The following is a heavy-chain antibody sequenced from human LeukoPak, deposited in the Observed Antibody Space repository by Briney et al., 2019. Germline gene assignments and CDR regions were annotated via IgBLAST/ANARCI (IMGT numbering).Heavy chain of an antibody. J-gene: IGHJ4*02. CDR3: ARGRGLITSSFDY. CDR1: SGSFSGYY. D-gene: IGHD1-14*01. V-gene: IGHV4-34*01. Sequence: PSETLSLTCAVYSGSFSGYYWSWIRQPPGKGLEWIGEINHSGSTNYNPSLKSRVTISVDTSKNQFSLKLSSVTAADTAVYYCARGRGLITSSFDYWGQGTLVTVSS. CDR2: INHSGST.